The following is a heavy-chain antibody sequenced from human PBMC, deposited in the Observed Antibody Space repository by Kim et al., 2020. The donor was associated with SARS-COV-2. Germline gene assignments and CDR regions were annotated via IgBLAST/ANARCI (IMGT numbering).Heavy chain of an antibody. J-gene: IGHJ6*02. CDR3: ARVGVFSPRHGMDV. CDR2: ISSSSSTI. D-gene: IGHD3-10*01. CDR1: GFTFSSYS. V-gene: IGHV3-48*02. Sequence: GGSLRLSCAASGFTFSSYSMNWVRQAPGKGLEWVSYISSSSSTIYYADSVKGRFTISRDNAKNSLYLQMNSLRDEDTAVYYCARVGVFSPRHGMDVWGQGTTVTVSS.